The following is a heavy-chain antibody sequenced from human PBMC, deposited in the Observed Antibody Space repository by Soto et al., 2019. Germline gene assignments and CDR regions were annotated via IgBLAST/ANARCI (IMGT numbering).Heavy chain of an antibody. V-gene: IGHV3-30*18. J-gene: IGHJ6*03. Sequence: GGSLRLSCAASGFTFSSYGMHWVRQAPGKGLEWVAVISYDGSNKYYADSVKGRFTISRDNSKNTLYLQMNSLRAEDTAVYYCAKRMGEYDPNQGNYYYYMDAWGKGTTVTVSS. D-gene: IGHD3-16*01. CDR3: AKRMGEYDPNQGNYYYYMDA. CDR1: GFTFSSYG. CDR2: ISYDGSNK.